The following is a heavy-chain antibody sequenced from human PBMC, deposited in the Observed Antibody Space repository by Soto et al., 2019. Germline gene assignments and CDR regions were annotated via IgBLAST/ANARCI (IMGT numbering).Heavy chain of an antibody. CDR3: SRVRFLEWYYFDY. Sequence: GGSLRLSCAASGLTVSSNYMSWVRQAPGKGLEWVSVIYSGGSTYYADSVKGRFTISRDISRNTLYLQMNSLRAEDTAIYYCSRVRFLEWYYFDYWGQGTLVTVSS. CDR2: IYSGGST. J-gene: IGHJ4*02. D-gene: IGHD3-3*01. CDR1: GLTVSSNY. V-gene: IGHV3-66*01.